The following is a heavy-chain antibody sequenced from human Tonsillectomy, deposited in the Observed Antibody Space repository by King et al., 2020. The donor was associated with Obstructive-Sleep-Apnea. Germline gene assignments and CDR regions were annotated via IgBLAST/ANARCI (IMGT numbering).Heavy chain of an antibody. CDR3: AKRVDPARVFDY. CDR2: INTGGVTT. V-gene: IGHV3-23*04. CDR1: GFTFSNYA. J-gene: IGHJ4*02. D-gene: IGHD5-18*01. Sequence: VQLVESGGGLVQPGGSLRLSCAASGFTFSNYAMSWVRQAPGKGLAWGSAINTGGVTTYYADSAQGCFTISRDNSKHTLYLQMNSLRAEDTAVYYCAKRVDPARVFDYWGQGTLVTVSS.